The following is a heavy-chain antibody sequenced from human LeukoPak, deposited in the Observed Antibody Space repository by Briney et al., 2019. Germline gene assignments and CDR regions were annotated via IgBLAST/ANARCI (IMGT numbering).Heavy chain of an antibody. D-gene: IGHD2-15*01. CDR1: GGSISSSSYY. Sequence: SETLSLTCTVSGGSISSSSYYWGWIRQPPGKGLEWIGSIYYSGSTYYNPSLKSRVTISVDTSKNQFSLKLSSVTAADTAVYYCATVVGTSTTDWFDPWGQGTLVTVPS. CDR2: IYYSGST. J-gene: IGHJ5*02. V-gene: IGHV4-39*01. CDR3: ATVVGTSTTDWFDP.